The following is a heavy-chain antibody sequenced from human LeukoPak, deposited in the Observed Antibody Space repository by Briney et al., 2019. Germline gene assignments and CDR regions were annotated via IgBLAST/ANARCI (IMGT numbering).Heavy chain of an antibody. CDR1: GFTFSSYA. CDR3: AKISAGWGIVGATKD. D-gene: IGHD1-26*01. Sequence: PGGSLRLSCAASGFTFSSYAMSWVRQAPGKGLEWVSAISGSGGSTYYADSVKGRFTISRDNSKNTLYLQMNSLRAEDTAVYYCAKISAGWGIVGATKDWGQGTLVTVSS. J-gene: IGHJ4*02. V-gene: IGHV3-23*01. CDR2: ISGSGGST.